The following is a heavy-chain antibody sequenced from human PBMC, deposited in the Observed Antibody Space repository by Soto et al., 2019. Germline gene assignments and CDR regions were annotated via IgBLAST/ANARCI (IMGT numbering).Heavy chain of an antibody. CDR2: IKADSTDI. CDR3: ARGDYYDTSGPFSDAFDI. D-gene: IGHD3-22*01. V-gene: IGHV3-7*04. CDR1: GFTFSREW. Sequence: PGGSLRVSCADSGFTFSREWRSWVRQDTVRGLEWVAHIKADSTDIYYVDSVKGRFTISRDNAKNSLYLQMNSLRAEDTAVYYCARGDYYDTSGPFSDAFDIWGQGTMVTVSS. J-gene: IGHJ3*02.